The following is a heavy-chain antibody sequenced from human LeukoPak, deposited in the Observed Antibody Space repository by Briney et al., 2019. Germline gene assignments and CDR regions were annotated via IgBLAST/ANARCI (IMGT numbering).Heavy chain of an antibody. V-gene: IGHV4-61*02. J-gene: IGHJ4*02. CDR1: GGSISSGSYY. Sequence: PSQTLSLTCTVSGGSISSGSYYWSWIRQPAGKGLEWIGRIYTSGSTNYNPSLKSRVTISVDTSKNQFSLKLSSVTAADTAVYYCARGTLTYYYGSGDELDYWGQGTLVTVSS. CDR3: ARGTLTYYYGSGDELDY. D-gene: IGHD3-10*01. CDR2: IYTSGST.